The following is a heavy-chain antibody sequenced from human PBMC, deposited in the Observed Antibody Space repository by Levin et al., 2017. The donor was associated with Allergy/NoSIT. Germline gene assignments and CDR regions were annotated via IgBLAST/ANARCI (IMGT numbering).Heavy chain of an antibody. CDR3: ARGGLDFTMIVANWFDP. CDR2: ISSSGSTI. V-gene: IGHV3-48*03. CDR1: GFTFSSYE. D-gene: IGHD3-22*01. J-gene: IGHJ5*02. Sequence: GGSLRLSCAASGFTFSSYEMNWVRQAPGKGLEWVSYISSSGSTIYYADSVKGRFTISRDNAKNSLYLQMNSLRAEDTAVYYCARGGLDFTMIVANWFDPWGQGTLVTVSS.